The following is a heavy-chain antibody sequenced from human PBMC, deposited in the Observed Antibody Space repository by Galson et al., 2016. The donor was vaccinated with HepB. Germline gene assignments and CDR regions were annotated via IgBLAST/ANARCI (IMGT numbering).Heavy chain of an antibody. CDR3: ARDLPTVRAFDI. V-gene: IGHV3-53*01. CDR1: GFTVSGDY. D-gene: IGHD3-10*01. CDR2: IYTDDGT. Sequence: SLRLSCAASGFTVSGDYMSWVRQAPGWGLEWLSLIYTDDGTYYADSVKGRFTISRDNSKNNVYLQMNSLRAEDTAIYYCARDLPTVRAFDIWGQGKMVTV. J-gene: IGHJ3*02.